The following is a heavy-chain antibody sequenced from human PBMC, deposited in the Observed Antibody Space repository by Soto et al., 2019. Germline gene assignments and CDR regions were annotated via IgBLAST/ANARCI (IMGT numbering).Heavy chain of an antibody. J-gene: IGHJ4*02. CDR1: GFTLNDYA. Sequence: PGGSLRLSCAASGFTLNDYAMHWVRQAPGKGLEWVSGISWNSGNIGYADSVKGRFTISRDNAKNSLYLQMNSLRPEDTALYYCAKMEGSFDYWGQGTLVTVSS. V-gene: IGHV3-9*01. CDR3: AKMEGSFDY. D-gene: IGHD3-3*01. CDR2: ISWNSGNI.